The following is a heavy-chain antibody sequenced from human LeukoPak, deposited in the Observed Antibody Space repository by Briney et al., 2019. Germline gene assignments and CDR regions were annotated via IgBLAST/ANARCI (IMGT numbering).Heavy chain of an antibody. CDR1: GGTLSSYA. D-gene: IGHD5-24*01. CDR2: IIPIFGTA. Sequence: GASVKVSCKASGGTLSSYAISWVRQAPGQGLEWMGGIIPIFGTANYAQKFQGRVTITADESTSTAYMELSSLRSEDTAVYYCASPREMATLGPFDYWGQGTLVTVSS. J-gene: IGHJ4*02. CDR3: ASPREMATLGPFDY. V-gene: IGHV1-69*13.